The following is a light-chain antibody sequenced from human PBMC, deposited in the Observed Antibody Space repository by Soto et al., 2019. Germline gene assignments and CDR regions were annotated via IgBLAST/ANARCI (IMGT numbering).Light chain of an antibody. J-gene: IGLJ7*01. V-gene: IGLV1-40*01. CDR3: QSYDSSLSGAV. CDR2: DNT. Sequence: QLVLTQPPSVSGAPGQRVTISCTGSSSNIGAGYDVNWYQQLPRTAPKLLIYDNTNRPSGVPDRFSGSKSGASASLAITGLQAEDEADYYCQSYDSSLSGAVFGGGTQLTVL. CDR1: SSNIGAGYD.